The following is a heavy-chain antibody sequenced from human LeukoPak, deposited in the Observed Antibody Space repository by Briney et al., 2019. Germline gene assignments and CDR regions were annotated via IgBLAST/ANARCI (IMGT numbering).Heavy chain of an antibody. J-gene: IGHJ5*02. CDR2: IYYSGST. D-gene: IGHD6-13*01. V-gene: IGHV4-59*08. CDR3: AVMYSSSWYWFDP. CDR1: GTSISSDY. Sequence: SETLSLTCTVSGTSISSDYWNWIRQPPGKGLEWIGYIYYSGSTNYNPSLKSRVTISVDTSKNQFSLKLSSVTAADTAVYYCAVMYSSSWYWFDPWGQGTLVTVSS.